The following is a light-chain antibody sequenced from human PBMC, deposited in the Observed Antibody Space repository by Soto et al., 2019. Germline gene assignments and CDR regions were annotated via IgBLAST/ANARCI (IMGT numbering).Light chain of an antibody. V-gene: IGLV2-14*03. CDR2: EVN. J-gene: IGLJ2*01. CDR1: SNDVGGYKY. CDR3: TSFTSTTSVV. Sequence: QSALTQPASVSGSPGQSITISCTGTSNDVGGYKYVSWYQQHPGKAPKLMIYEVNNRPSGVSNRFSGSKSGNTASLTISGLQAADEADYYCTSFTSTTSVVFGGGTKVTVL.